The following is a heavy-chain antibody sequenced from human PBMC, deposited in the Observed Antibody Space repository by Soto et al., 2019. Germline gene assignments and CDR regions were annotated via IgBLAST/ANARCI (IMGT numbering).Heavy chain of an antibody. J-gene: IGHJ4*02. D-gene: IGHD6-13*01. CDR2: MNPNSGNT. CDR3: ARRWAAAGTIDY. V-gene: IGHV1-8*01. CDR1: GYTFTSYD. Sequence: ASVKDSCKASGYTFTSYDINWVRQATGQGLEWMGWMNPNSGNTGYAQKFQGRVTMTMNTSISTAYMELSSLRSDDTAVYYCARRWAAAGTIDYWGQGTLVTVSS.